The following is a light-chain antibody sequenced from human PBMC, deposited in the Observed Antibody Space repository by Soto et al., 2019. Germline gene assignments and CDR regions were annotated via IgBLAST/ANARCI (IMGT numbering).Light chain of an antibody. CDR1: QSISDR. J-gene: IGKJ5*01. CDR3: QQYYRYSIT. V-gene: IGKV1-5*01. CDR2: DAS. Sequence: DLQMTQSPSTLSASLGDRVTITCRASQSISDRLAWYQHKPGEAPKVLIYDASSLESGVPARFSGSGSGTEFTLTISSLQPDDFATYYCQQYYRYSITFGQGTRLEIK.